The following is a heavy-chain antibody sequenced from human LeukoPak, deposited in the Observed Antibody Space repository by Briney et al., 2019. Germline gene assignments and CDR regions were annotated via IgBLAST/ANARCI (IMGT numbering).Heavy chain of an antibody. CDR3: AGAAVGTQSPMVGDWFDP. CDR1: GYRFTNYW. CDR2: IYPGDSHT. V-gene: IGHV5-51*01. D-gene: IGHD6-13*01. J-gene: IGHJ5*02. Sequence: GESLQISCKGSGYRFTNYWIAWVRQMPGKGLEWMGIIYPGDSHTRYSPSFQGQVIISVDKSISTAYLQWNSLKASDSAVYYCAGAAVGTQSPMVGDWFDPWGQGTLVTVSS.